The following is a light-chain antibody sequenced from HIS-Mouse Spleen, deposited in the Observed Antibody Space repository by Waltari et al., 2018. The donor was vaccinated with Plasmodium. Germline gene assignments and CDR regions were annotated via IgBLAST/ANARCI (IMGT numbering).Light chain of an antibody. CDR1: AFPKKY. CDR2: EDS. Sequence: SYELTQPPSVSVSPGQTARITCSGDAFPKKYAYWYQQKSGQAPVLGIYEDSKRPSGIPVRFAGSSSGTMATLTISGAQVEDEADYYCYSTDSSGNHRVFGGGTKLTVL. CDR3: YSTDSSGNHRV. J-gene: IGLJ3*02. V-gene: IGLV3-10*01.